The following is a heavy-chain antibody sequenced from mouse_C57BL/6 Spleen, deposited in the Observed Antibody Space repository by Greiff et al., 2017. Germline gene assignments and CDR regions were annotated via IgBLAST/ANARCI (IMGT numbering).Heavy chain of an antibody. D-gene: IGHD2-14*01. CDR2: IYPGSGST. J-gene: IGHJ4*01. CDR1: GYTFTSYW. V-gene: IGHV1-55*01. CDR3: ARGTRAMDY. Sequence: QVQLQQPGAELVKPGASVQMSCKASGYTFTSYWITWVKQRPGQGLEWIGDIYPGSGSTNYNEKFKSKATLTVDPSSRTAYLQLSSLTSEDSAVYYCARGTRAMDYWGQGTSVTVSS.